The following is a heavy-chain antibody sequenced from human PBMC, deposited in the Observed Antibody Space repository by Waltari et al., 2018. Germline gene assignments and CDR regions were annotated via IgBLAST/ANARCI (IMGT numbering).Heavy chain of an antibody. CDR3: AREGMIVVVDAFDI. V-gene: IGHV3-7*03. Sequence: EVQLVESGGGLVQPGGSLRLSCAASGFTFSSYWMGWVRQAPGKGLEWVANIKQDGSEKYYVDSVKGRFTISRDNAKNSLYLQMNSLRAEDTAVYYCAREGMIVVVDAFDIWGQGTMVTVSS. CDR1: GFTFSSYW. J-gene: IGHJ3*02. D-gene: IGHD3-22*01. CDR2: IKQDGSEK.